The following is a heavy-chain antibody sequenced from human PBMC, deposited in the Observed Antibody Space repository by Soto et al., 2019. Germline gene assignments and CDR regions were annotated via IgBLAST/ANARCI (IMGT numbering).Heavy chain of an antibody. J-gene: IGHJ4*02. D-gene: IGHD6-19*01. CDR3: AHRPGGYMSGWDNGYFDY. CDR1: GFSFSTSQVG. V-gene: IGHV2-5*02. CDR2: IYWDDDK. Sequence: QITLNESGPTLVKPTQTLTLTCTFSGFSFSTSQVGVGWIRQPPGKAQEWLAIIYWDDDKRYSPSLRSRLTVTKDTSKNQVVLTMTNMDPVETATYFCAHRPGGYMSGWDNGYFDYWGRGALVTVSS.